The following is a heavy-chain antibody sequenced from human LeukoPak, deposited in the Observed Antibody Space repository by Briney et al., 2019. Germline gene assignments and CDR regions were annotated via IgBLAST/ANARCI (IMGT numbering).Heavy chain of an antibody. D-gene: IGHD6-13*01. J-gene: IGHJ3*02. CDR2: ISSSSSYI. CDR3: ARFIEAANDAFDI. Sequence: GGSLRLSCAASGFTFSSYSMNWVRQAPGKGLEWVSSISSSSSYIYYADSVKGRFTISRDNAKNSLYLQMNSLRAEDTAVYYRARFIEAANDAFDIWGQGTMVTVSS. V-gene: IGHV3-21*01. CDR1: GFTFSSYS.